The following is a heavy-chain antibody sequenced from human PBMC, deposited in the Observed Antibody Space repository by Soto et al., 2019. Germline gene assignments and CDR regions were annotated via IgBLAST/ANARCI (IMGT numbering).Heavy chain of an antibody. V-gene: IGHV4-4*07. CDR1: GDSVTSYY. D-gene: IGHD2-8*01. Sequence: QVQLQGSDPRLLKPSETLSLTCTVSGDSVTSYYWSWIRQPAGKGPDWIGRIYTSGNTDYNPSLKSRVTLSLETSLNQVSLKLSSVTAADTAMYYCARDGVGPHGMDVWGQGTTVTVSS. CDR2: IYTSGNT. CDR3: ARDGVGPHGMDV. J-gene: IGHJ6*02.